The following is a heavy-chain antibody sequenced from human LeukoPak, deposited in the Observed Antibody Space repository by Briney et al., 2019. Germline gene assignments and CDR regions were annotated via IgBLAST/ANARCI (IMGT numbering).Heavy chain of an antibody. CDR1: GYTFTGYY. V-gene: IGHV1-2*02. CDR2: INPNSGGT. CDR3: AIAVAGTWARGVDY. Sequence: ASVKVSCKASGYTFTGYYMHRVRQAPGQGLEWMGWINPNSGGTNYAQKFQGRVTMTRDTSISTAYMELSRLRSDDTAVYYCAIAVAGTWARGVDYWGQGTLVTVSS. D-gene: IGHD6-19*01. J-gene: IGHJ4*02.